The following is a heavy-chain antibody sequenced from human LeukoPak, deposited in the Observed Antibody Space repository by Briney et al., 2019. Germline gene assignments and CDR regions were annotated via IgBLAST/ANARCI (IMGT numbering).Heavy chain of an antibody. CDR2: IWPDGSKK. V-gene: IGHV3-30*02. J-gene: IGHJ4*02. D-gene: IGHD6-25*01. CDR1: GFTFRTYA. Sequence: QSGGSLRLSCAAPGFTFRTYAMHWVRQAPGKGLEWVAFIWPDGSKKYYADSVKGRFAISRENSKNTVYLQMNDLRPEDTALYFCAKISSSAESNFDYWGQGTLLTVSS. CDR3: AKISSSAESNFDY.